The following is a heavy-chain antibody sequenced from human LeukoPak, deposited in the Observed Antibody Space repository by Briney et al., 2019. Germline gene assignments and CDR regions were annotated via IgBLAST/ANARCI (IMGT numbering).Heavy chain of an antibody. V-gene: IGHV6-1*01. D-gene: IGHD1-26*01. J-gene: IGHJ3*02. CDR2: TYYRSKWYN. CDR3: AKVGATTDAFDI. Sequence: SQTLSLTCAISGDSVSSNSSAWNWIRQSPSRGLEWLGRTYYRSKWYNDYAVSVKSRITINPDTSKNQFSLQLNSVNPEDTAVYYCAKVGATTDAFDIWGQGTMVTVSS. CDR1: GDSVSSNSSA.